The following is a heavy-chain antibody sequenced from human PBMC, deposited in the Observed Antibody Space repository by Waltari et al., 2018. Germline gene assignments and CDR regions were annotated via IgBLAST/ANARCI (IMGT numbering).Heavy chain of an antibody. D-gene: IGHD6-6*01. J-gene: IGHJ4*02. CDR2: IYHSGST. CDR3: ASLMQLTPGYFDY. CDR1: GYSISSGYY. Sequence: QMQLQESGPGLVKPSETLSLTCAVSGYSISSGYYWGWIRQPPGKGLEWIGSIYHSGSTYYNPSLKSRVTISVDTSKNQFSLKLSSVTAADTAVYYCASLMQLTPGYFDYWGQGTLVTVSS. V-gene: IGHV4-38-2*01.